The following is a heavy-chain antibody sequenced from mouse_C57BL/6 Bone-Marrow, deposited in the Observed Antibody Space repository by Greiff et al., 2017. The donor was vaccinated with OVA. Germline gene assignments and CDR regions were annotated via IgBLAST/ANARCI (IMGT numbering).Heavy chain of an antibody. CDR2: IYPRSGYT. CDR3: AMSLYYGNPAWFAY. J-gene: IGHJ3*01. V-gene: IGHV1-81*01. Sequence: QVQLQQSGAELARPGASVKLSCKASGYTFTSYGISWVKQRTGQGLEWIGEIYPRSGYTNYNEKFKGKATLTADKSSSTAYMQFSSLTSEDSAIYYCAMSLYYGNPAWFAYWGQGTLVTVSA. CDR1: GYTFTSYG. D-gene: IGHD2-1*01.